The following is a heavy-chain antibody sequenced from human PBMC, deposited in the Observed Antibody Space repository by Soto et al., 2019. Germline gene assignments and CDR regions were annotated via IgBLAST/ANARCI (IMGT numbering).Heavy chain of an antibody. CDR3: ARDPSYYDFWSGYNSPTY. J-gene: IGHJ4*02. CDR2: IKQDGSEK. D-gene: IGHD3-3*01. CDR1: GFTFSSYW. Sequence: EVQLVESGGGLVQPGGSLRLSCAASGFTFSSYWMSWVRQAPGKGLEWVANIKQDGSEKYYVDSVKGRFTISRDNAKNSLYLQMNSLRAEDTAVYYCARDPSYYDFWSGYNSPTYWGQGTLVTVSS. V-gene: IGHV3-7*05.